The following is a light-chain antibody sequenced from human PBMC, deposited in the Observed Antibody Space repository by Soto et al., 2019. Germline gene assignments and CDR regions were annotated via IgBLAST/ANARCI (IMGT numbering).Light chain of an antibody. Sequence: EIVLTQSPGTLSLSPGERATLSCRASQSVDRNLAWYQQKPGQPPRLLIFGASTGATGIPARFSGSGSGTDFTLTFSRLEPEDFAVYYCQQYGSSGTSGQGTKVDIK. J-gene: IGKJ1*01. CDR1: QSVDRN. CDR2: GAS. CDR3: QQYGSSGT. V-gene: IGKV3-20*01.